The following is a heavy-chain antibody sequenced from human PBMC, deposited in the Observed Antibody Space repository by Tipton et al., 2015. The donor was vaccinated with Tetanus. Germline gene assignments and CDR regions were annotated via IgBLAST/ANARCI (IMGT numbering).Heavy chain of an antibody. V-gene: IGHV4-61*01. J-gene: IGHJ6*02. CDR1: GGSVSSGSYY. Sequence: TLSLTCTVSGGSVSSGSYYWSWIRQPPGKGLEWIGYIYYSGSTNYNPSLKSRVTISVDTSKNQFSLKLSSVTAADTAAYYCARGSIADPWYYYYYYGMDVWGQGTTVAVSS. D-gene: IGHD6-6*01. CDR3: ARGSIADPWYYYYYYGMDV. CDR2: IYYSGST.